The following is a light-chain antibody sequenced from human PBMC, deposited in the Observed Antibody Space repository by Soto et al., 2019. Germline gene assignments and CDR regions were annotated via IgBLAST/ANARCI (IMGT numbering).Light chain of an antibody. CDR3: QVWDSSSDHVV. CDR1: NSNLGAGYD. J-gene: IGLJ2*01. Sequence: QSVLTQPPSVSGAPGQRVTISCTGNNSNLGAGYDVHWYQQLPGAAPKLVVFGNRNRPSGVPERFSGSNSGNTATLTISRVEAGDEADYYCQVWDSSSDHVVFGGGTKLTVL. CDR2: GNR. V-gene: IGLV1-40*01.